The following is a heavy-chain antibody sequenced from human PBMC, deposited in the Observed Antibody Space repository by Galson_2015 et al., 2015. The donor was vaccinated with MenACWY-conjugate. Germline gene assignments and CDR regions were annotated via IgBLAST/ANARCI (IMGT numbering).Heavy chain of an antibody. V-gene: IGHV3-53*01. D-gene: IGHD3-22*01. CDR3: ARGSGDSSCHPAS. Sequence: SLRLSCAASGFSVSSEYMSWVRQAPGKGLEWVSFIYRDGKLFYADSVQSRFIISRDNSKNTLYLQMNSLTAEDTAEYYCARGSGDSSCHPASWGQGTLVTVSS. CDR1: GFSVSSEY. J-gene: IGHJ5*02. CDR2: IYRDGKL.